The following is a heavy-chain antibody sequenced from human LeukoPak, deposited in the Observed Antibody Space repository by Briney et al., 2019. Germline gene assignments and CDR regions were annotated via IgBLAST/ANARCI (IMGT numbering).Heavy chain of an antibody. V-gene: IGHV3-15*01. D-gene: IGHD2-2*01. CDR2: IKSKTDGGTT. CDR3: TTDQYSGTMTFDY. J-gene: IGHJ4*02. CDR1: GFAFNNAW. Sequence: GGSLRLSCAASGFAFNNAWMSWVRQAPGKGLEWVGRIKSKTDGGTTDYAAPVKGRFTISRDDSKNTLYLRMNSLKIEDTAVYYCTTDQYSGTMTFDYWGQGALVTVSS.